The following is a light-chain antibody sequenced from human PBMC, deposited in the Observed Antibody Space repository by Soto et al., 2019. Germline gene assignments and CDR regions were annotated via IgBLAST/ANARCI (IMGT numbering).Light chain of an antibody. V-gene: IGKV3-15*01. Sequence: EIVLTQSPATLSLSRGEGATLSCRASQSVSSSYLAWYQQKPGQAPRLLIYGASTRATGIPARFSGSGSGTEFTLTISSLQSEDFAVYYCQQYNNWPGTFGQGTKVDIK. CDR1: QSVSSSY. J-gene: IGKJ1*01. CDR2: GAS. CDR3: QQYNNWPGT.